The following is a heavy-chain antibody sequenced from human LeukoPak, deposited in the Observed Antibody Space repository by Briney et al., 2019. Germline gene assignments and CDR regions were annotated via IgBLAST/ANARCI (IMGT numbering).Heavy chain of an antibody. D-gene: IGHD3-9*01. J-gene: IGHJ4*02. V-gene: IGHV1-2*02. Sequence: ASVKVSCKASGYTFTGYYMHWVRQAPGQGLEWMGWINPNSGGTNYAQKFQGRVTMTRDTSISTAYMELSRLRSDDTAVYYCARGGYDILTGYSPRRHFDYWGQGTLVTVSS. CDR3: ARGGYDILTGYSPRRHFDY. CDR1: GYTFTGYY. CDR2: INPNSGGT.